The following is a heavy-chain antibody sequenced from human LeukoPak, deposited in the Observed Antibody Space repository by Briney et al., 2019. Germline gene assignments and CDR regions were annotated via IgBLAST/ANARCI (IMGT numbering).Heavy chain of an antibody. CDR2: SSGSGGST. D-gene: IGHD4-17*01. Sequence: PGGSLRLSCAASGFTFSGYAMSWVRQAPGKGLEWVSASSGSGGSTYYADSVKGRFTISRDNSKNTLYLQMNSLRAEDTAVYYCAKERRDYGDYKYYFDYWGQGTLVTVSS. V-gene: IGHV3-23*01. CDR1: GFTFSGYA. CDR3: AKERRDYGDYKYYFDY. J-gene: IGHJ4*02.